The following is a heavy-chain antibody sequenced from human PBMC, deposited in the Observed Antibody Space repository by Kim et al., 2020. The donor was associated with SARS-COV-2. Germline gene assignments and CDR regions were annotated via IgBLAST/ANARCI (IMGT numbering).Heavy chain of an antibody. V-gene: IGHV3-30*12. D-gene: IGHD2-21*01. J-gene: IGHJ4*02. CDR1: GFNFSSYG. CDR2: ISYDGSQK. CDR3: ARAPDTAWHNFDY. Sequence: GGSLRLSCVASGFNFSSYGMHWVRQAPGKGLEWVTIISYDGSQKVYRDSVKGRFTISRDNSKNTLFLQMNSLRAEDTGIYYCARAPDTAWHNFDYWGQGTLLTVSS.